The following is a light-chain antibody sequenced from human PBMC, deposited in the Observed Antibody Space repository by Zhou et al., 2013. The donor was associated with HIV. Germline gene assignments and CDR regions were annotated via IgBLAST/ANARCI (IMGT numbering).Light chain of an antibody. CDR1: QSLLHSDGRTY. CDR3: MQSIQLPLT. J-gene: IGKJ4*01. Sequence: DIVMTQTPLSLSVTPGQPASISCKSSQSLLHSDGRTYLYWFLHKPGQPPQLLIYDVSNRFSGVPDRFSGSGSGTDFTLKISRVEAEDVGAYYCMQSIQLPLTFGGGTKVGDQT. V-gene: IGKV2D-29*01. CDR2: DVS.